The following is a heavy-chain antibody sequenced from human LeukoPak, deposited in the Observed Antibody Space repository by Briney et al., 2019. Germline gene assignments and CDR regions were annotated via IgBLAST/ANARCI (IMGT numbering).Heavy chain of an antibody. CDR1: GFTFSDYY. J-gene: IGHJ4*02. Sequence: GGSLRLSCAASGFTFSDYYMSWIRQAPGKGLEWVSYISSSGSTIYYADSVKGRFTISRDNAKNSLYLQMNSLRAEDTAVYCCARAGDIVATTYFDYWGQGTLVTVSS. CDR3: ARAGDIVATTYFDY. CDR2: ISSSGSTI. D-gene: IGHD5-12*01. V-gene: IGHV3-11*04.